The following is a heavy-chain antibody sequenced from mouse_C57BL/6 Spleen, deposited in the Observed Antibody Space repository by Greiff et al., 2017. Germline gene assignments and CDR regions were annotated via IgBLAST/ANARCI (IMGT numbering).Heavy chain of an antibody. CDR2: ISSGSSTI. D-gene: IGHD3-2*02. CDR3: ASSSGYGAMDY. J-gene: IGHJ4*01. CDR1: GFTFSDYG. Sequence: EVQLVESGGGLVKPGGSLKLSCAASGFTFSDYGMHWVRQAPEKGLEWVAYISSGSSTIYYADTVKGRFTISRDNAKNTLFLQMTSLRSEDTAMYYCASSSGYGAMDYWGQGTSVTVSS. V-gene: IGHV5-17*01.